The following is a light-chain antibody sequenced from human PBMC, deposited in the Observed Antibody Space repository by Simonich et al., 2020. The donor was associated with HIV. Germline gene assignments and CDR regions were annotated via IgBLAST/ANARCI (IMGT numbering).Light chain of an antibody. J-gene: IGKJ1*01. CDR3: QQYYITPHT. CDR1: QSVLYSSNNKNY. Sequence: DIVMTQSPDSLAVSLGERSTINCKSSQSVLYSSNNKNYLAWYQQKAGQPPKLLIYWASTRESGVPDRFSGSGSGTDFTLTISGLQAEDVAFYYCQQYYITPHTFGQGTKVEIK. CDR2: WAS. V-gene: IGKV4-1*01.